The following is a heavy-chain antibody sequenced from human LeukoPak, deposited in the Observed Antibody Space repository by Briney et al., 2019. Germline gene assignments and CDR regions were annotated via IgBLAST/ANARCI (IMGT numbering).Heavy chain of an antibody. Sequence: GGSLRLSCAASGFTVSSNYMSWVRQAPGKGLEWVSVIYSGGNTYYADSVEGRFTMSRDNSKNTLYLQMNSLRAEDTAVYYCARVAAGMRAFDYWGQGTLVTVSS. CDR1: GFTVSSNY. D-gene: IGHD6-13*01. J-gene: IGHJ4*02. CDR2: IYSGGNT. CDR3: ARVAAGMRAFDY. V-gene: IGHV3-66*01.